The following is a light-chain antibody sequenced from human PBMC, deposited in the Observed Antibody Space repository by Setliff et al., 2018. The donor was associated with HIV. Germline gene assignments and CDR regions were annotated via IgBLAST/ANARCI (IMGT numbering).Light chain of an antibody. CDR3: ASYSSPATDV. V-gene: IGLV2-14*03. CDR1: SSDVGGYDF. J-gene: IGLJ1*01. CDR2: DVR. Sequence: HSALTQPASVSRSPGQSITISCIGTSSDVGGYDFVSWYQQRPGTAPKLIIFDVRERPSGVSHRFSCSKSGNTASLTISGLQTEDEADYFCASYSSPATDVFGSGTKVTVL.